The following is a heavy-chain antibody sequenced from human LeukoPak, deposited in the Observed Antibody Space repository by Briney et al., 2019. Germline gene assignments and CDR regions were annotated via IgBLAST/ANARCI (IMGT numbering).Heavy chain of an antibody. CDR1: GFTFSSNY. J-gene: IGHJ4*02. CDR3: AREGSYSSSWYGGYYFDY. Sequence: GGSLRLSCAASGFTFSSNYMSWVRQAPGKGLEWVSVIYSGGSTYYADSVKGRFTISRDNSKNTLYLQMNSLRAEDTAVYYCAREGSYSSSWYGGYYFDYWGQGTLVTVPS. D-gene: IGHD6-13*01. CDR2: IYSGGST. V-gene: IGHV3-53*01.